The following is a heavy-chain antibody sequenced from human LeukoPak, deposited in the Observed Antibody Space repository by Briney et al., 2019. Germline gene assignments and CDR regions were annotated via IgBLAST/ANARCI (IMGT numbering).Heavy chain of an antibody. J-gene: IGHJ4*02. CDR3: ARRYSSSWLHYFDY. CDR1: GYTFTGYY. Sequence: ASVKVSCKASGYTFTGYYMHWVRQAPGQGLEWMGWINPNSGGTNYAQKFQGRVTMTRDTSISTAYMELSRLRSDDTAVYYCARRYSSSWLHYFDYWGQGTLVTVSS. D-gene: IGHD6-13*01. CDR2: INPNSGGT. V-gene: IGHV1-2*02.